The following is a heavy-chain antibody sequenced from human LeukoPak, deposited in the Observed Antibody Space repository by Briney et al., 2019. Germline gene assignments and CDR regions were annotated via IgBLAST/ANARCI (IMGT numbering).Heavy chain of an antibody. V-gene: IGHV3-74*01. Sequence: PGGSLCLSCTASGFTFSSYCMHWVRQAPGKGLVWVSRINSDGSSTTYADSVKGRFTISRDNAKDTLYLQMNSLRAEDTAVYYCASLDYWGQGNLVTVSS. J-gene: IGHJ4*02. CDR2: INSDGSST. CDR3: ASLDY. CDR1: GFTFSSYC.